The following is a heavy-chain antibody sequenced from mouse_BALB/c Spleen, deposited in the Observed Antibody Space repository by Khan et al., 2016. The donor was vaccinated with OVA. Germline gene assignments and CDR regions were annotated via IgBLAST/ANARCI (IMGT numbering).Heavy chain of an antibody. D-gene: IGHD1-2*01. CDR2: IDPEFGNT. CDR3: TRTEIHYYVSYAMDY. J-gene: IGHJ4*01. V-gene: IGHV14-3*02. CDR1: GFNIKDTY. Sequence: VQLQQSGAELVKPGASVKLSCTASGFNIKDTYIHWVKQRPEQGLEWIGRIDPEFGNTKYDPKFQDKATIIADTSSNTVYLHLSSLTSEDTAVYFCTRTEIHYYVSYAMDYWGQGISVTVSS.